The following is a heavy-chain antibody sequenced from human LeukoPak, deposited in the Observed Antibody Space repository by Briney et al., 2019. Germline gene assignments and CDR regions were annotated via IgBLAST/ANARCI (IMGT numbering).Heavy chain of an antibody. Sequence: GGSLRLSCAASGFTFSSYSMNWVRQAPGKGLEWVSSISSSSSYIYYADSVKGRFTISRDNAKNSLYLQMNSLRAEDTAVYYCARDGGYSYGYTFSDYWGQGTLVTVSS. CDR2: ISSSSSYI. D-gene: IGHD5-18*01. J-gene: IGHJ4*02. CDR1: GFTFSSYS. V-gene: IGHV3-21*01. CDR3: ARDGGYSYGYTFSDY.